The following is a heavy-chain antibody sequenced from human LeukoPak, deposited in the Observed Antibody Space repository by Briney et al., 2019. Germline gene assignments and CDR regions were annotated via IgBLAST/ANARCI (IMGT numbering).Heavy chain of an antibody. CDR2: IKQDGCKK. J-gene: IGHJ4*02. V-gene: IGHV3-7*04. CDR1: GFPFSSYW. D-gene: IGHD5-24*01. CDR3: TRVGYIDEGIDY. Sequence: GGSLRLSCVASGFPFSSYWMTWVRQAPGKGLEWVANIKQDGCKKSYVDSVRGRFTISRDNAKNSLYLQMNSLRAEDTAIYYCTRVGYIDEGIDYWGQGTLVTVSS.